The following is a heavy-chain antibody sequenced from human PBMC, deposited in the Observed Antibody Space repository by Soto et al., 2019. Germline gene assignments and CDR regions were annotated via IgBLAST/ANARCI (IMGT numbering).Heavy chain of an antibody. Sequence: QVQLVQSGAEVKKPGASVKVSCKASGYIFTSYGVSWVRQAPAQGLEWLGWINGYNRNTNYGQNFQGRVTMPTDTSTSTAYMELRSLRSDDTAVYYCARMGDVPYYYYGMDVWGQGTTVIVSS. D-gene: IGHD3-16*01. CDR3: ARMGDVPYYYYGMDV. CDR1: GYIFTSYG. CDR2: INGYNRNT. J-gene: IGHJ6*02. V-gene: IGHV1-18*01.